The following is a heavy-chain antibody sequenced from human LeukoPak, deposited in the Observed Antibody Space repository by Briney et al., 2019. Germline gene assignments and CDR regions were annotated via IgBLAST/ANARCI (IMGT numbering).Heavy chain of an antibody. J-gene: IGHJ4*02. D-gene: IGHD6-19*01. CDR3: ARLTHEWLADSFDY. V-gene: IGHV4-34*01. Sequence: PSETLSLTCTVSGGSISSYYWSWIRQPPGKGLEWIGEINHSGSTNYNPSLKSRVTISVDTSKNQFSLKLSSVTAADTAVYYCARLTHEWLADSFDYWGQGTLVTVSS. CDR1: GGSISSYY. CDR2: INHSGST.